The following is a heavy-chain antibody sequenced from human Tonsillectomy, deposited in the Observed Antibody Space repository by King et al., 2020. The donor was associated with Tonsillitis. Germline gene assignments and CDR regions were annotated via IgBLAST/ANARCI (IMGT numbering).Heavy chain of an antibody. Sequence: VQLQESGPRLLKPSETLSLTCTVSSDSFTTYYWSWIRQPPGKGLEYIGYMYYNGVTNSNPSLTSRATISVDTSKNQFSLKLRSVTAADTAVYYCAKTARVPQFWGQGVPVTVSS. CDR3: AKTARVPQF. D-gene: IGHD4/OR15-4a*01. CDR1: SDSFTTYY. J-gene: IGHJ4*02. CDR2: MYYNGVT. V-gene: IGHV4-59*08.